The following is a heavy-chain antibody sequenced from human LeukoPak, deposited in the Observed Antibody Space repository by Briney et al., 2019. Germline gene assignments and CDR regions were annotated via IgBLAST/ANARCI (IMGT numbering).Heavy chain of an antibody. D-gene: IGHD3-22*01. Sequence: GRPLRLSCAASGFTFDDYAMHWVRQAPGKGLEWVSGISWNSGSIGYADSVKGRFTISRDNAKNSLYLQMNSLRAEDTALYYCAKDLTDYYDSSGYFDYWGQGTLVTVSS. J-gene: IGHJ4*02. CDR2: ISWNSGSI. V-gene: IGHV3-9*01. CDR1: GFTFDDYA. CDR3: AKDLTDYYDSSGYFDY.